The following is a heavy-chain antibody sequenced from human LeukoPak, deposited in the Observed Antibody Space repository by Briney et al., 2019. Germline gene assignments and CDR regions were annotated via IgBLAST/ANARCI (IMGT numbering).Heavy chain of an antibody. Sequence: GGSLRLSCAASGFTFSSYGMHWVRQAPGKGLEWVAVISYDGSNKYYADSVKGRFTISRDNSKNTLYLQMNSLRAEDTAVYYCGKERQDYYYISSVYFDYWGKGTWSPSPQ. CDR2: ISYDGSNK. CDR3: GKERQDYYYISSVYFDY. CDR1: GFTFSSYG. V-gene: IGHV3-30*18. D-gene: IGHD3-22*01. J-gene: IGHJ4*02.